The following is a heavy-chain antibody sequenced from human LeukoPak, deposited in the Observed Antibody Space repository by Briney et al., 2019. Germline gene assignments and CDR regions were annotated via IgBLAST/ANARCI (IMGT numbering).Heavy chain of an antibody. V-gene: IGHV3-21*01. CDR1: GFTFSSYS. J-gene: IGHJ4*02. CDR2: ISSSSSYI. D-gene: IGHD6-6*01. Sequence: GGSLRLSCAASGFTFSSYSMNWVRQAPGKGLEWVSSISSSSSYIYYADSVKGRFTISRDNAKNSLYLQMNSLRAEDTAVYFCAPQYSSSSPFDYWGQGTLVTVSS. CDR3: APQYSSSSPFDY.